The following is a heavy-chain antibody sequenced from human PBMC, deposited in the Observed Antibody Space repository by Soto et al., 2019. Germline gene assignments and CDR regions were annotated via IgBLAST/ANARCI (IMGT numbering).Heavy chain of an antibody. CDR2: IYYSGST. J-gene: IGHJ5*01. V-gene: IGHV4-59*01. D-gene: IGHD3-22*01. CDR3: ARDSSSYLIFDS. Sequence: SETLSLICTVSGGSSISYYWSWIRQPLGKGLEWIGYIYYSGSTNYNPSLKSRVTISVDTSKNQFSLKLSAVTAADTAVYYCARDSSSYLIFDSWGQGTLDTVSS. CDR1: GGSSISYY.